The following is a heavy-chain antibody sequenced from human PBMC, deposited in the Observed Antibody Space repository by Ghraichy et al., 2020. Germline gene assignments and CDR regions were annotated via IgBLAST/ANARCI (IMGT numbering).Heavy chain of an antibody. CDR3: ARDLPRFSYCGGDCRPGYAFDI. CDR2: ISSSSSTI. CDR1: GFTFSSYS. V-gene: IGHV3-48*02. Sequence: GGSLRLSCAASGFTFSSYSMNWVRQAPGKGLEWVSYISSSSSTIYYADSVKGRFTISRDNAKNSLYLQMNSLRDEDTAVYYCARDLPRFSYCGGDCRPGYAFDIWGQGTMVTVSS. J-gene: IGHJ3*02. D-gene: IGHD2-21*01.